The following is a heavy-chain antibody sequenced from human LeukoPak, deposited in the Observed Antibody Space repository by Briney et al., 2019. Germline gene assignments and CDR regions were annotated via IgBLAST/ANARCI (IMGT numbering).Heavy chain of an antibody. CDR1: GGSFSSSSYY. D-gene: IGHD4-11*01. V-gene: IGHV4-61*01. Sequence: SETLSLTCTVSGGSFSSSSYYWSWIRQPPGKGLEWIGYFYYSGSTNYNPSLKRRVTMSVVTSKNQFSLRLTSVTAADTATYYCARVGGSNFYNYGMDVWGQGTTVIVSS. CDR2: FYYSGST. CDR3: ARVGGSNFYNYGMDV. J-gene: IGHJ6*02.